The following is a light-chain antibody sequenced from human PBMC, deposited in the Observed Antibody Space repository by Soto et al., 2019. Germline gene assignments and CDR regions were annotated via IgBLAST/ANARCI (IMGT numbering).Light chain of an antibody. J-gene: IGKJ3*01. CDR1: QSVSSY. CDR2: DAS. V-gene: IGKV3-11*01. CDR3: QQRSNLPVT. Sequence: EIVLTQSPATLSLSPGERATLSCRASQSVSSYLAWYHQKPGQAPRLLIYDASNRATGIPARFSGSVSGTDLTLTISSLEPEDFAVYYRQQRSNLPVTFGPGTIVDIK.